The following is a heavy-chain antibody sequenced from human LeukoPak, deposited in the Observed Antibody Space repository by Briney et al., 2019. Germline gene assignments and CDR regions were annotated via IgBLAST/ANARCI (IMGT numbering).Heavy chain of an antibody. D-gene: IGHD3-3*01. Sequence: GGSLRLSCAASGFTFSSYWMSWVRQAPGKGLEWVANIKQDGSEKYYVDSVKGRFTISRDNAKNSLYLQMNSLRAEDTAVYYCARDMREYDFWSGYGYYGMDVWGQGTTVTVSS. CDR2: IKQDGSEK. CDR3: ARDMREYDFWSGYGYYGMDV. CDR1: GFTFSSYW. J-gene: IGHJ6*02. V-gene: IGHV3-7*01.